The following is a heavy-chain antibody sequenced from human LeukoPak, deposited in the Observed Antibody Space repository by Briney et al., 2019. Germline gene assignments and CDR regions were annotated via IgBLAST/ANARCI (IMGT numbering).Heavy chain of an antibody. J-gene: IGHJ4*02. CDR3: ARDRCGYSSTCPFDY. Sequence: GRSLRLSRAASGFTFSSYPMHWVRQAPGKGLEWLAFISYDGSNKYYADSVKGRFTISRDNSKNTLHLQMNSLRAEDTAVYYCARDRCGYSSTCPFDYWGQGTLVTVSS. CDR1: GFTFSSYP. D-gene: IGHD6-13*01. CDR2: ISYDGSNK. V-gene: IGHV3-30-3*01.